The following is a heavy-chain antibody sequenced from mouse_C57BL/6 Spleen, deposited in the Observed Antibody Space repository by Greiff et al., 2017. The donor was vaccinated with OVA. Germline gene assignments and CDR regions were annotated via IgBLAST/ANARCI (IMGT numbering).Heavy chain of an antibody. V-gene: IGHV6-3*01. CDR3: TGIYSFDY. CDR1: GFTFSNYW. Sequence: EVQVVESGGGLVQPGGSMKLSCVASGFTFSNYWMNWVRQSPEKGLEWVAQIRLKSDNYATHYAESVKGRFTISRDDSKSSVYLQMNNLRAEDTGIYYCTGIYSFDYWGQGTTLTVSS. CDR2: IRLKSDNYAT. J-gene: IGHJ2*01.